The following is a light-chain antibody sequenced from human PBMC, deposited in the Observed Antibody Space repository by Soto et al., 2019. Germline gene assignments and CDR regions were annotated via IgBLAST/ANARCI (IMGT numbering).Light chain of an antibody. CDR2: DAS. Sequence: DIVLTQSPATLSLSPGERATLSCRASQSVSSYLPWYQQKPGQAPILLIYDASNRATGIPARFSGSGSGTDITLSSSLLEPEDFAVYYRQQRSNMLTFGRGPKVEIK. CDR1: QSVSSY. CDR3: QQRSNMLT. V-gene: IGKV3-11*01. J-gene: IGKJ4*01.